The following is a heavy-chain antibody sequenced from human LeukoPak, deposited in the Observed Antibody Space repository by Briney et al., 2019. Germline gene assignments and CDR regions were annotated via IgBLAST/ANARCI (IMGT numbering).Heavy chain of an antibody. J-gene: IGHJ4*02. V-gene: IGHV3-7*01. CDR3: ARNDYGDLLDY. CDR1: GFPFSSYW. Sequence: PGRSLRLSCAASGFPFSSYWMSWVRQAPGKGLEWVANIKQDGSEKYYVDSVKGRFTISRDNAKNSLYLQMNSLRAEDTAVYYCARNDYGDLLDYWGQGTLVTVSS. D-gene: IGHD4-17*01. CDR2: IKQDGSEK.